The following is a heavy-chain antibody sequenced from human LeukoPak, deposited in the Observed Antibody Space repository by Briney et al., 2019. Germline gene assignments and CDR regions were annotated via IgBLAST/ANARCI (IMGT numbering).Heavy chain of an antibody. J-gene: IGHJ4*02. CDR1: GGSISSSSYY. D-gene: IGHD5-18*01. CDR2: IYYSGST. V-gene: IGHV4-39*01. Sequence: SETLSLTCTVSGGSISSSSYYWGWIRQPPGKGLEWIGSIYYSGSTYYNPSLKSRVTISVDTSKNQFSLNLNSVTAADTAVYYCARQVSGYSYGLDYWGQGTLVTVSS. CDR3: ARQVSGYSYGLDY.